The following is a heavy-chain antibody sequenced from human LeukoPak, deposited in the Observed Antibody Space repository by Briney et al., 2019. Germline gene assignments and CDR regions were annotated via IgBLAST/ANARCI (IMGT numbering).Heavy chain of an antibody. CDR2: IIPIFGTT. Sequence: SVKVSCKASGYTFTSYYMHWVRQAPGQVLEWMGGIIPIFGTTNYAQKFQGRVTITADESTSTAYMELSSLRSEDTAVYYCARVGIARATTFDYWGQGTLVTVSS. CDR3: ARVGIARATTFDY. CDR1: GYTFTSYY. V-gene: IGHV1-69*13. D-gene: IGHD1-26*01. J-gene: IGHJ4*02.